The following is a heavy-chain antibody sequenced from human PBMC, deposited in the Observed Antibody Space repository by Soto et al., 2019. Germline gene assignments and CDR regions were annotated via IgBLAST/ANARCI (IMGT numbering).Heavy chain of an antibody. CDR1: GFTFSGSA. D-gene: IGHD3-10*01. V-gene: IGHV3-73*01. CDR2: IRSKANSYAT. CDR3: TSAGVFWFDP. Sequence: GGSLRLSCAASGFTFSGSAMHWVRQASGKGLEWVGRIRSKANSYATAYAASVKGRFTISRDDSKNTAYLQMNGLKTEDTAVYYCTSAGVFWFDPWGQGTLVTVSS. J-gene: IGHJ5*02.